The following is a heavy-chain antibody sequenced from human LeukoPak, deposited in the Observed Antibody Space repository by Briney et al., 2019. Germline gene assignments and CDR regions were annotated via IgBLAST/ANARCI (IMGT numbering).Heavy chain of an antibody. D-gene: IGHD2-2*02. J-gene: IGHJ5*02. CDR2: INPSGGST. CDR3: ARGMGGYCSSTSCYTWSVWSWGAWFDP. CDR1: GYTFTSYY. V-gene: IGHV1-46*01. Sequence: ASVKVSCKASGYTFTSYYMHWVRQAPGQGLEWMGIINPSGGSTSYAQKFQGRVTMTRDTSTSTVYMELSSLRSEDTAVYYCARGMGGYCSSTSCYTWSVWSWGAWFDPWGQGTLVTVSS.